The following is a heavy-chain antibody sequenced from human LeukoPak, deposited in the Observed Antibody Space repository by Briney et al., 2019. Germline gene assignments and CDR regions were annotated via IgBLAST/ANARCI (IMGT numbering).Heavy chain of an antibody. CDR1: GFTFSSYW. Sequence: PGGSLRLSCAASGFTFSSYWMSWVRQAPGKGLEWVANIKQDGSEKYYVDSVKGRFTISRDNSKNTLYLQMNSLRAEDTAVYYCARVISEPYYYDTSGYPEDAFDIWGQGTMVTVSS. J-gene: IGHJ3*02. CDR3: ARVISEPYYYDTSGYPEDAFDI. V-gene: IGHV3-7*01. CDR2: IKQDGSEK. D-gene: IGHD3-22*01.